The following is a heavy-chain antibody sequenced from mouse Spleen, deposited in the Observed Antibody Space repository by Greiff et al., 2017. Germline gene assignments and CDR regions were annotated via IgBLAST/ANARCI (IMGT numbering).Heavy chain of an antibody. CDR2: SRNKANDYTT. CDR3: ARDAGGFDY. V-gene: IGHV7-1*01. CDR1: GFTFSDFY. J-gene: IGHJ2*01. Sequence: EVQLVESGGGLVQSGRSLRLSCATSGFTFSDFYMAWVRQAPGKGLEWIAASRNKANDYTTEYSATVKGRFIVSRDTSQSILYLQMNALRAEETAIYYCARDAGGFDYWGQGTTRTVSS.